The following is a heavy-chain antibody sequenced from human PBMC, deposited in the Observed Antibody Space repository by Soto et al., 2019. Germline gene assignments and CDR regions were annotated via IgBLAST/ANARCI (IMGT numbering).Heavy chain of an antibody. CDR1: GGSISSSSYY. V-gene: IGHV4-39*01. J-gene: IGHJ4*02. CDR2: IYYSGST. D-gene: IGHD2-21*02. Sequence: QLQLQESGPGLVKPSETLSLTCTVSGGSISSSSYYWGWIRQPPGKGLEWIGSIYYSGSTYYNPSLKSRDTISVDTSKNHFSLKLSSVSAADTAVYYCAMGDCGGDCYSSGIDYWGQGTLVTVSS. CDR3: AMGDCGGDCYSSGIDY.